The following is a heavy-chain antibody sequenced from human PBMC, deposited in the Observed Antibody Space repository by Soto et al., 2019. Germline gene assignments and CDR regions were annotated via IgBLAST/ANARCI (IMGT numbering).Heavy chain of an antibody. CDR1: GDPISSSKW. V-gene: IGHV4-4*02. J-gene: IGHJ6*02. CDR3: ARLNRDYYYYGMDV. CDR2: IDQNGIT. Sequence: SETLSLTCAVSGDPISSSKWWTWVRQTPGKGLEWIGKIDQNGITNYNPSLESRVTILKDNSKNQLSLKLTSVTAVDSAVYYCARLNRDYYYYGMDVWGQGATVSVSS.